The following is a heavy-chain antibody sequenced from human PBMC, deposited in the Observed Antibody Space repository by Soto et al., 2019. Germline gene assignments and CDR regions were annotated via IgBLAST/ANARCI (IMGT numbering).Heavy chain of an antibody. D-gene: IGHD2-2*01. CDR1: GGTFSSYA. CDR2: IIPISETT. CDR3: ARSQGSSTSLEIYDYYYYGMDV. Sequence: QVQLVQSGAEVKKPGSSVKVSCKASGGTFSSYAISWVRQAPGQGLAWMGGIIPISETTNYAQKFQGRVTITADESKSTAYMELSSLRSEDTAVYYCARSQGSSTSLEIYDYYYYGMDVWGQGTTVTVSS. J-gene: IGHJ6*02. V-gene: IGHV1-69*01.